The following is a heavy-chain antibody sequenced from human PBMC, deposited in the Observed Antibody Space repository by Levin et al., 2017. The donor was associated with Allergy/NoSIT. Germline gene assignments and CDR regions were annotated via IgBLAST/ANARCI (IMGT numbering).Heavy chain of an antibody. Sequence: KPGGSLRLSCVVSGFTVSEAWMHWVRQAPGKGLEWVGRVKRTRNGGTTDFSASVKGRFTISRDDSKNMFYLQMNSLKTEDTAVFYCETDDFGGNWGQGTLVTVSS. CDR2: VKRTRNGGTT. D-gene: IGHD4-23*01. V-gene: IGHV3-15*01. J-gene: IGHJ4*02. CDR1: GFTVSEAW. CDR3: ETDDFGGN.